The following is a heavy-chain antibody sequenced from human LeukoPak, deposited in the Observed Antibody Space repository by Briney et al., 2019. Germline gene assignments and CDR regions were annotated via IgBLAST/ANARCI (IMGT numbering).Heavy chain of an antibody. CDR1: GGSISSNY. J-gene: IGHJ4*02. CDR2: VSYSGTT. D-gene: IGHD3-10*01. V-gene: IGHV4-59*01. Sequence: SETLSLTCTVSGGSISSNYWSWIRQPPGKGLEWIGYVSYSGTTSHNPSLKSRVTISVDTSKNQFSLKLSSVTAADTAVYYCARVLRPMASQYYFDYWGQGTLVTVSS. CDR3: ARVLRPMASQYYFDY.